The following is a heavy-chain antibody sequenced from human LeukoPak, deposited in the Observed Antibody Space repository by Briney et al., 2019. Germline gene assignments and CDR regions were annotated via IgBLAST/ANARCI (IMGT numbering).Heavy chain of an antibody. CDR2: IYTSGST. CDR3: ARGRAGNGSLDY. Sequence: SETLSLTCSVSGGSISSYYWSWIRQPAGKGLEWIGRIYTSGSTNYNPSLKSRVTMSIDTSKNQFSLKLSSVTAADTAVYYSARGRAGNGSLDYWGQGTLVTVSS. J-gene: IGHJ4*02. V-gene: IGHV4-4*07. D-gene: IGHD6-19*01. CDR1: GGSISSYY.